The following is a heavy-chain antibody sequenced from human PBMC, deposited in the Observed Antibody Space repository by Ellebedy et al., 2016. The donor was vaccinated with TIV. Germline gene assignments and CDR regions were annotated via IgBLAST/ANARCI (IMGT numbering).Heavy chain of an antibody. Sequence: GESLKISXAASGFTFSSYAMSWVRQAPGKGLEWVSAISGSGGSTYYADSVKGRFTISRDNSKNTLYLQMNSLRAGDTAVYYCAKDTAMVTPHPMFDYWGQGTLVTVSS. J-gene: IGHJ4*02. V-gene: IGHV3-23*01. CDR1: GFTFSSYA. D-gene: IGHD5-18*01. CDR2: ISGSGGST. CDR3: AKDTAMVTPHPMFDY.